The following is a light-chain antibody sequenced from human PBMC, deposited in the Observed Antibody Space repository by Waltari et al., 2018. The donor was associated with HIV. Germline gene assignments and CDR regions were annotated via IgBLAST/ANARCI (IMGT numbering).Light chain of an antibody. CDR2: AAS. V-gene: IGKV1-39*01. Sequence: DVQMTQSPSSLSASVGDRVSITCRANQSVSSYVNWYQQKPGRPPILLIYAASTLQNGVPSRFTGWGSGTDFTLAITGLQRDDFATYFCQQTHTGVTFGPGTTV. CDR1: QSVSSY. CDR3: QQTHTGVT. J-gene: IGKJ3*01.